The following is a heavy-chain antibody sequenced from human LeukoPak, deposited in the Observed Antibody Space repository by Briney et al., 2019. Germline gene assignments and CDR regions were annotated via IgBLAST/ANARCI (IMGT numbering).Heavy chain of an antibody. CDR2: TYYSSST. CDR3: PGRIAVAGQFDY. J-gene: IGHJ4*02. Sequence: PSETLSLTCTVSGASISSSTYYWGWIRQPPGEGLEWIGYTYYSSSTYYNPSLKSRVTISVDTSKNQFSLMLNSVTAADTAVYATPGRIAVAGQFDYWGQGTLVTVSS. CDR1: GASISSSTYY. V-gene: IGHV4-39*01. D-gene: IGHD6-19*01.